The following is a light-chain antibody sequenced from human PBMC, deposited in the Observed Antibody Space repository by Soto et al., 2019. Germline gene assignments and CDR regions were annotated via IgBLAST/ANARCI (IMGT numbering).Light chain of an antibody. CDR1: QSVNSN. Sequence: ELVLTQSPGTLSLSRGERTTLSCRASQSVNSNLAWYQQKLGQAPRVLIYGASTRATGIPDRFSGSGSGTEFILTISSLQSEDFAVYYCQEYNTWPWTCGQGTKVDIK. CDR3: QEYNTWPWT. CDR2: GAS. V-gene: IGKV3-15*01. J-gene: IGKJ1*01.